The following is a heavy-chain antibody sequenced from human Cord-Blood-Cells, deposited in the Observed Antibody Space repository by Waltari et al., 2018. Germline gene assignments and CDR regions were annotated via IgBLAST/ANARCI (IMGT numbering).Heavy chain of an antibody. D-gene: IGHD7-27*01. V-gene: IGHV3-21*01. J-gene: IGHJ4*02. CDR2: ISSSSSYI. Sequence: EVQLVESGGGLVKPGGSLRLSCAASGFTFSSYSMNWVRQAPGKGLEWVSSISSSSSYIYYADSVKGRFTISRDNAKNSLYLQMNSLRAEDTAVYYCASRPPLNWGLDYWGQGTLVTVSS. CDR1: GFTFSSYS. CDR3: ASRPPLNWGLDY.